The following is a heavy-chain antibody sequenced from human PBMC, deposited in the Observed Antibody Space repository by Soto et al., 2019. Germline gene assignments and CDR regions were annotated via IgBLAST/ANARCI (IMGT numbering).Heavy chain of an antibody. CDR2: IRGFSPYT. CDR1: GFTFRTYT. J-gene: IGHJ6*02. Sequence: GGSLRLSCISSGFTFRTYTMNWVRQAPGKGLEWVSGIRGFSPYTFYAEAVKGRFTISRDNAKNSLYLQMNSLRAEDTAVYYCARDRGYDAHDYYYNAMDVWGQGTTVTVSS. D-gene: IGHD2-15*01. CDR3: ARDRGYDAHDYYYNAMDV. V-gene: IGHV3-21*01.